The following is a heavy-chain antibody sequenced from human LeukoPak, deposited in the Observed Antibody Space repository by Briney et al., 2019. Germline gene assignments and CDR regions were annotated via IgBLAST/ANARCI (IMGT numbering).Heavy chain of an antibody. CDR1: GFTFSSYS. V-gene: IGHV3-21*01. CDR2: ISSSSYI. CDR3: ARARSIVGVSPFQH. J-gene: IGHJ1*01. Sequence: PGGSLRLSCAASGFTFSSYSMNWVRQAPGKGLEWVSSISSSSYIYYADSVKGRFTISRDNAKNSLYLQMNSLRPEDTAVYYCARARSIVGVSPFQHWGQGTLVTVSS. D-gene: IGHD1-26*01.